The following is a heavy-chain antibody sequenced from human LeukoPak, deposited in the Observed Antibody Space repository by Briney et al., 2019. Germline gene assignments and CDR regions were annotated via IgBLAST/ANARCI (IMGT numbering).Heavy chain of an antibody. CDR1: GFTFSSYA. V-gene: IGHV3-30*04. CDR3: ARDENGGQPDY. J-gene: IGHJ4*02. CDR2: ISYDGSNK. Sequence: QPGRSLRLSCAASGFTFSSYAMHWVRQAPGKGLEWVAVISYDGSNKYYADSVKGRFTISRDNSKNTLYLQMNSLRAEDTAVYYCARDENGGQPDYWGQGTLVTVSS. D-gene: IGHD4-23*01.